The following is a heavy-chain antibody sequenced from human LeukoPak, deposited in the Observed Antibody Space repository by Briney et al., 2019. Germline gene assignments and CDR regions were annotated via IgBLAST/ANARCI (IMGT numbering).Heavy chain of an antibody. CDR2: IKQDGSEK. Sequence: GGSLRLSCAASGFTFSSYWMSWVRQAPGKGLEWVANIKQDGSEKYYVDSVKGRFTISRDHAKNSLYLQMNSMRAEDTAVYYCARVVSSIYYQFMDVWGKGTTVTVSS. CDR1: GFTFSSYW. V-gene: IGHV3-7*01. CDR3: ARVVSSIYYQFMDV. D-gene: IGHD2-8*01. J-gene: IGHJ6*03.